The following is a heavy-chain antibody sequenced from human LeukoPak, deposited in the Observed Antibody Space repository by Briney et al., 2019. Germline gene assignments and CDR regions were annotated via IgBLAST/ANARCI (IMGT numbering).Heavy chain of an antibody. V-gene: IGHV3-48*04. CDR2: ISGSGGTT. J-gene: IGHJ4*02. CDR3: ATDYDFWSGQQNNTYYFDY. Sequence: GGSLRLSCAASGFTFSSYSMNWVRQAPGKGLEWISYISGSGGTTYYADSVKGRFTISRDNAKNSLYLQMNSLRAEDTAVYYCATDYDFWSGQQNNTYYFDYWGQGTLVTVSS. CDR1: GFTFSSYS. D-gene: IGHD3-3*01.